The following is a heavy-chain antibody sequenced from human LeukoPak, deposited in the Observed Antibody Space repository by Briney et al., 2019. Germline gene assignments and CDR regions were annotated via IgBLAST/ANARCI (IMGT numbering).Heavy chain of an antibody. J-gene: IGHJ3*02. CDR3: ARARSRITFGGIRHAFDI. Sequence: SVKVSCKASGGTFSSYAMNWVRQAPGQGLEWVARIIPLLGITNHAQKLQGRVTVTADTSTNTAYMELSSLISGDTAVYYCARARSRITFGGIRHAFDIWGQGTLVTVSS. CDR2: IIPLLGIT. D-gene: IGHD3-16*01. CDR1: GGTFSSYA. V-gene: IGHV1-69*04.